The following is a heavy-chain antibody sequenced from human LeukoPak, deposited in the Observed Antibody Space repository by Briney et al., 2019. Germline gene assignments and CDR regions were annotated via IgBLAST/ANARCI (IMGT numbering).Heavy chain of an antibody. CDR3: ARDLGAQFDYYGMDV. V-gene: IGHV1-46*01. Sequence: GASVKVSCKASGYTFTSYYMHWVRQAPGQGLEWMGIINPSGGSTSYAQKFQGRVTMTRDTSTSTVYMELSSLRSEDTAVYYCARDLGAQFDYYGMDVWGQGTTVTVSS. D-gene: IGHD3-10*01. J-gene: IGHJ6*02. CDR1: GYTFTSYY. CDR2: INPSGGST.